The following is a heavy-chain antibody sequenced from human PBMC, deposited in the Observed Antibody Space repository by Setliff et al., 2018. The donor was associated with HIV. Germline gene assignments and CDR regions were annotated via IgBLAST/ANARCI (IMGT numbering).Heavy chain of an antibody. CDR1: GGSISSHY. V-gene: IGHV4-4*08. CDR3: ARCYYNFWSGYPLDYMDV. D-gene: IGHD3-3*01. J-gene: IGHJ6*03. Sequence: PSETLSLTCTVSGGSISSHYWSWIRQPPGKGLEWIGHIYTSGSTNYNPSLKSRVTMSVGTSKNQFSLKLSSMTAADTAVYYCARCYYNFWSGYPLDYMDVWGKGTTVTVSS. CDR2: IYTSGST.